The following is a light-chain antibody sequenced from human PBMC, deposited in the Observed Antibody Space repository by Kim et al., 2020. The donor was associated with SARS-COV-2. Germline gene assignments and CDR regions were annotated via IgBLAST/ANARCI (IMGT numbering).Light chain of an antibody. CDR2: ENN. V-gene: IGLV6-57*03. J-gene: IGLJ2*01. CDR3: QSYDSTTVV. CDR1: SGSIATSY. Sequence: LTQPHSVSESPGRTVTISCTRSSGSIATSYVQWYQQRPASAPTTAIYENNQRPSGVPDRFSGSIDSSSNSASLTISGLKTEDEADYYCQSYDSTTVVFGGGTQLTVL.